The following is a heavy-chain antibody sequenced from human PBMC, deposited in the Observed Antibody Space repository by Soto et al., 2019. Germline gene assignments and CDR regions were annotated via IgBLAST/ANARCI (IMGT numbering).Heavy chain of an antibody. Sequence: LRLSCAASGFSFSTYAMTWVRQAPGKGLEWVSVVSYSGDTTYYAESVKARFTISRDNSKNTLYLQMNSLRGDDTAVYYCAKVYGSGSRPYYYGMDVWGQGTTVTV. CDR2: VSYSGDTT. CDR3: AKVYGSGSRPYYYGMDV. J-gene: IGHJ6*02. CDR1: GFSFSTYA. D-gene: IGHD2-15*01. V-gene: IGHV3-23*01.